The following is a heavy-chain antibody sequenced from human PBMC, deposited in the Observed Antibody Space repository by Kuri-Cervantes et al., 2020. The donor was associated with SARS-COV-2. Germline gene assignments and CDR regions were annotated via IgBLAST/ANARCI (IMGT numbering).Heavy chain of an antibody. CDR1: RFRFSSYD. J-gene: IGHJ6*03. Sequence: GESLKISCTASRFRFSSYDMAWVRQAPGKGLEWVSGISGSGGTTYYADSVKGRFTISRDNSKNSLYLQMNSLRAEDTAVYYCARDCSSPYKYYYYYYMDVWGKGTTVTVSS. CDR2: ISGSGGTT. D-gene: IGHD6-13*01. V-gene: IGHV3-23*01. CDR3: ARDCSSPYKYYYYYYMDV.